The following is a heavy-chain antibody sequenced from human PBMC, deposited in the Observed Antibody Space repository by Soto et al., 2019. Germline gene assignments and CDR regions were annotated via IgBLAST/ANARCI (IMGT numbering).Heavy chain of an antibody. J-gene: IGHJ6*02. Sequence: EVQLLESGGGLVQPGGSLRLSCAASGFTFSSYAMSWVRQAPGKGLEWVSVISGSGDSTYYADSVRGQFTISRDNSKNTRYLQMNSLRAEDTAVYYCAKDRDGAAAGPTNFYGLDGWGQGTTVTVSS. CDR3: AKDRDGAAAGPTNFYGLDG. V-gene: IGHV3-23*01. D-gene: IGHD6-13*01. CDR2: ISGSGDST. CDR1: GFTFSSYA.